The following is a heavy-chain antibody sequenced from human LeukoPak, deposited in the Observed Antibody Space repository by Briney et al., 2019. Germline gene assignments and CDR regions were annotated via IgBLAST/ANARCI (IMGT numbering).Heavy chain of an antibody. D-gene: IGHD5-12*01. CDR3: ARVRKYSGYYSWYFDL. CDR1: GFTFSSNW. CDR2: INTDGSST. V-gene: IGHV3-74*01. J-gene: IGHJ2*01. Sequence: GGSLRLSCAASGFTFSSNWMHWVRQAPGKGLVWVSRINTDGSSTTYADSVKGRFTISRENAKNSLYLQMNSLRAGDTAVYYCARVRKYSGYYSWYFDLWGRGTLVTVSS.